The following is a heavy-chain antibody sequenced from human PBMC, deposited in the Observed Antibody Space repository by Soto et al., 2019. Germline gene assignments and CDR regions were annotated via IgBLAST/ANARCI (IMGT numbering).Heavy chain of an antibody. CDR2: IYPGDSDT. J-gene: IGHJ6*02. V-gene: IGHV5-51*01. CDR3: AGSIFYYGMDV. CDR1: GYSFTNYW. Sequence: GESLKISCTASGYSFTNYWIGWVRQMPGKGPEWMGIIYPGDSDTRYSPSFQGQVTISADKSTSTAYLLWSSLKASDTAVYFCAGSIFYYGMDVWGQGTTVTVSS.